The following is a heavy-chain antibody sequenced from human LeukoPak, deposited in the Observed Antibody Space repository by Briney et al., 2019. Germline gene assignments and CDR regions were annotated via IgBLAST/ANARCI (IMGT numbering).Heavy chain of an antibody. Sequence: ASVKVSCKATGYTFTNNDINWVRQASGQGLEWMGWVNPNSGNKGYAQRFQGRVTMTRDTSISTAYMELSRLRSDDTAVYYCARVSDNWFDPWGQGTLVTVSS. CDR1: GYTFTNND. V-gene: IGHV1-8*01. CDR2: VNPNSGNK. D-gene: IGHD3-16*02. J-gene: IGHJ5*02. CDR3: ARVSDNWFDP.